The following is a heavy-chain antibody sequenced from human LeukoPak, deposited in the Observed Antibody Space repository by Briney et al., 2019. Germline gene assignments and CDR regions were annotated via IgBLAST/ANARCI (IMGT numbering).Heavy chain of an antibody. Sequence: PSETLSLTCAVYGGSFSGYYWSWIRQPPGKGLEWIGEINHSGSTNYNPSLKSRVTISVDTSKNQFSLKLSSVTAADTAVYYCARDKAYDSSGYYPDAFDIWGQGTMVTVSS. D-gene: IGHD3-22*01. CDR1: GGSFSGYY. J-gene: IGHJ3*02. CDR3: ARDKAYDSSGYYPDAFDI. V-gene: IGHV4-34*01. CDR2: INHSGST.